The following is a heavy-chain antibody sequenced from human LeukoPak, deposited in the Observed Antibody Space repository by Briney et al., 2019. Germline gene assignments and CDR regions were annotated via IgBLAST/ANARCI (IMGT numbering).Heavy chain of an antibody. J-gene: IGHJ5*02. CDR1: GFTFSSYA. CDR2: ISGSGGST. D-gene: IGHD2-2*01. V-gene: IGHV3-23*01. CDR3: AKREKIVVVPAADFDP. Sequence: GGSLRLSCAASGFTFSSYAMSWVRQAPGKGLEWVSAISGSGGSTYYADSVKGRFTISRDNSKNTLYLQMNCLRAEDTAVYYCAKREKIVVVPAADFDPWGQGTLVTVSS.